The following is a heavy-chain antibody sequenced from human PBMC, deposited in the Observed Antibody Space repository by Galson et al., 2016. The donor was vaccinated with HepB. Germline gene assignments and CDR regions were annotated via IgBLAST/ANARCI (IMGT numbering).Heavy chain of an antibody. V-gene: IGHV3-73*01. D-gene: IGHD2-21*01. Sequence: SLRLSCAASGFVFSASAMHWVRQAPGKGLEWVGRIRSKANNYATAYAASAKGRFTISRDDSKNTAYLQMNSLETEATFVYYCTRTMVIAAFDFWGQGTMVTVSS. CDR3: TRTMVIAAFDF. CDR2: IRSKANNYAT. CDR1: GFVFSASA. J-gene: IGHJ3*01.